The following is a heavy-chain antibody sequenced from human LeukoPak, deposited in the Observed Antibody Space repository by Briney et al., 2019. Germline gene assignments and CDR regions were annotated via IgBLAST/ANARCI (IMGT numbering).Heavy chain of an antibody. J-gene: IGHJ3*02. V-gene: IGHV4-59*01. CDR2: IYYSGST. D-gene: IGHD3-10*01. Sequence: SETLSLTCTVSGSSISSYYWSWIRQPPGKGLEWIGYIYYSGSTNYNPSLKSRVTISVDTSKNQFSLKLSSVTAADTAVYYCARHTRGDDAFDIWGQGTMVTVSS. CDR1: GSSISSYY. CDR3: ARHTRGDDAFDI.